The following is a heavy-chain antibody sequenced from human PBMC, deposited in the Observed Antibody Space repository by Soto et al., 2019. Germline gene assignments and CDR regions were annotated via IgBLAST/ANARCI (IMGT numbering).Heavy chain of an antibody. J-gene: IGHJ6*02. CDR1: GYTCNNYG. CDR2: MSHSKGDT. V-gene: IGHV1-8*01. Sequence: ASVKVSCKASGYTCNNYGINWVRQAPGQGLEWRGWMSHSKGDTASPQKFQGRVTMSWNTSINTAYLELSGLTSEDTAVYHCARGVVGVSTVADIMNPSKHHYTMDVWGQGTTVTVSS. CDR3: ARGVVGVSTVADIMNPSKHHYTMDV. D-gene: IGHD1-26*01.